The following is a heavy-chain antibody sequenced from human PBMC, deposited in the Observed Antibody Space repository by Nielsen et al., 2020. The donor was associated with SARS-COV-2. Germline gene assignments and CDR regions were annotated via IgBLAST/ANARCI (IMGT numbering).Heavy chain of an antibody. J-gene: IGHJ6*03. D-gene: IGHD6-19*01. CDR2: INHSGST. CDR1: GGSFSGYY. Sequence: SETLSLTCAVYGGSFSGYYWSWIRQPPAKGLEWIGEINHSGSTNYNPSLKRRVTISLDTSKNQFSLKLSSVTAADTAVYYCARGENIAVAGTPRYYYYMDVWGKGTTVTVSS. V-gene: IGHV4-34*01. CDR3: ARGENIAVAGTPRYYYYMDV.